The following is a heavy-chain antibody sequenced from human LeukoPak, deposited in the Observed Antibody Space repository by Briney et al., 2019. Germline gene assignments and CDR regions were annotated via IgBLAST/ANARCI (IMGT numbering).Heavy chain of an antibody. Sequence: GGSLRLSCAASGFTFSSYWMSWVRQAPGKGLEWVANIKQDGSEKYYVDSVKGRFTISRDNAKNSLYLQMNSLRAEDTAVYYCARDSGDRYYYYYYYMDVWGKGTTVTVSS. V-gene: IGHV3-7*01. CDR2: IKQDGSEK. D-gene: IGHD7-27*01. CDR3: ARDSGDRYYYYYYYMDV. CDR1: GFTFSSYW. J-gene: IGHJ6*03.